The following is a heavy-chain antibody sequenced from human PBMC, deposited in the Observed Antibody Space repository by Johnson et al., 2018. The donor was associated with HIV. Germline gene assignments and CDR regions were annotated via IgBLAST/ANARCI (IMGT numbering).Heavy chain of an antibody. V-gene: IGHV3-7*01. D-gene: IGHD3-9*01. CDR2: INEDGTGK. Sequence: MLLVESGGGWVQPGGSLRLSCAASGFSFSTSYMTWVRQAPGKGLEWVATINEDGTGKNHVDSVKGRFTISRDNSKNTLYLQMHSLRTEDTAVYYCARDYDIPRDDGFDIWGQGTMVTVSS. CDR1: GFSFSTSY. J-gene: IGHJ3*02. CDR3: ARDYDIPRDDGFDI.